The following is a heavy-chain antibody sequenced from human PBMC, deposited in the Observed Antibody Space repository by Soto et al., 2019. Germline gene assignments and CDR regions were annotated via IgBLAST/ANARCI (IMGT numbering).Heavy chain of an antibody. V-gene: IGHV3-23*01. D-gene: IGHD3-22*01. CDR3: AKDRGYIDSRGYYHTYFDY. J-gene: IGHJ4*02. CDR1: GFTFSSYA. Sequence: GGSLRLSCAASGFTFSSYAMSWVRQAPGKGLKWVSGISGSGGTTYYADSVKGRFTISRDNSKNTLYLQLNSLRAEDTAIYYCAKDRGYIDSRGYYHTYFDYRGQEALVTVSS. CDR2: ISGSGGTT.